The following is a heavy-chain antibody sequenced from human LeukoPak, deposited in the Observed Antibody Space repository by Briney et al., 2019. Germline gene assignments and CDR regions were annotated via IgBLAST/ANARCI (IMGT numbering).Heavy chain of an antibody. D-gene: IGHD4-17*01. CDR1: RVTFSSST. J-gene: IGHJ6*02. Sequence: PVGSLRLSCAASRVTFSSSTINSVRQAPGKGLERGSSISSSSTDIYYTDSVKGGFTISREDAKRSMYLQMISLRAEDTAVYYCARERVDYGDWSRYYQYGMDAWGQGTAVTVTS. CDR2: ISSSSTDI. V-gene: IGHV3-21*01. CDR3: ARERVDYGDWSRYYQYGMDA.